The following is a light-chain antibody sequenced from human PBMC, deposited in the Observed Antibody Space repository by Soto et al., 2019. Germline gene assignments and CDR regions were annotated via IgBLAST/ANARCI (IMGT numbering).Light chain of an antibody. CDR3: SSYAGSSIPVA. CDR2: DVT. CDR1: RKDVGGYNF. V-gene: IGLV2-8*01. Sequence: QSVLTQPPSPSGSPGQSATISRPGGRKDVGGYNFVSWYQHHPGKAPRLMIYDVTQRPSGVPDRFSGSKSGNTASLTVSGLQVDDEAYYYCSSYAGSSIPVAFGGGTKVTVL. J-gene: IGLJ2*01.